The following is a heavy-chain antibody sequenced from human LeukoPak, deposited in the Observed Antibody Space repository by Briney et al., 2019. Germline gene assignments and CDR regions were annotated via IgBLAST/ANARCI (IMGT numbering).Heavy chain of an antibody. CDR3: AKGSYYDSSGSFYFDY. CDR2: ISGSGDNT. Sequence: GGSLRLSCAASGFAFSSYAMSWVRQAPGKGLEWVSGISGSGDNTYYADSVKGRFTISRDNSKNTLYVQVNSLGTEDTAAYYCAKGSYYDSSGSFYFDYWGQGTLVTVSS. V-gene: IGHV3-23*01. D-gene: IGHD3-22*01. J-gene: IGHJ4*02. CDR1: GFAFSSYA.